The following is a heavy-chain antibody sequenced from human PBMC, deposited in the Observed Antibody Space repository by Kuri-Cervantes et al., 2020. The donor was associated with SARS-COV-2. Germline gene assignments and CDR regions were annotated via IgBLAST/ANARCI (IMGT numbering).Heavy chain of an antibody. J-gene: IGHJ6*03. CDR2: ISYDGSNK. CDR1: GFTFSSYA. CDR3: AREGAFDNYYYYYMDV. V-gene: IGHV3-30*04. D-gene: IGHD1-26*01. Sequence: SLKISCAASGFTFSSYAMHWVRQAPGKGLEWVAVISYDGSNKYYADSVKGRFTISRDNSKNTLYLQMNSLRAEDTAVYYCAREGAFDNYYYYYMDVWGKGTTVTVSS.